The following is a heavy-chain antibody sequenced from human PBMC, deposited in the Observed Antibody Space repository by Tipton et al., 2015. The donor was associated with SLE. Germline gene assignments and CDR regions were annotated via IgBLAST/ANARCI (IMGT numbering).Heavy chain of an antibody. J-gene: IGHJ4*02. Sequence: TLSLTCTVSGGSISSGSYYWSWIRQPAGKGLEWIGYIYTSGSTNYNPSLKSRVTISVDTSKNQFSLKLSSVTAADTAVYYCAKDAPPGALDYWGQGTLVTVSS. CDR2: IYTSGST. D-gene: IGHD1-14*01. V-gene: IGHV4-61*09. CDR3: AKDAPPGALDY. CDR1: GGSISSGSYY.